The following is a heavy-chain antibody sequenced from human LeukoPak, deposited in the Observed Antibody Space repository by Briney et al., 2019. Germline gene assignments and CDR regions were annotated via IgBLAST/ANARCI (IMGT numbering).Heavy chain of an antibody. CDR3: ARDLTVWGSYRYLRRATYFDY. J-gene: IGHJ4*02. Sequence: PSETLSLTCAVYGGSFSGYYWSWIRQPPGKGLEWIGEINHSGSTNYNPSLKSRVTISVDTSKNQFSLKLSSVTAADTAVYYCARDLTVWGSYRYLRRATYFDYWGQGTLVTVSS. D-gene: IGHD3-16*02. V-gene: IGHV4-34*01. CDR2: INHSGST. CDR1: GGSFSGYY.